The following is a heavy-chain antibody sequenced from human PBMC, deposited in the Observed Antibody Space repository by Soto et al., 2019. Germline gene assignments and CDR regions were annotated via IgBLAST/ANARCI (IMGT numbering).Heavy chain of an antibody. CDR1: GGSISSYY. Sequence: SETVSLTCTVSGGSISSYYWSWIRQPPGKGLEWIGYIYYSGSTNYNPSLKSRVTISVDTSKTQFSLKLRSVTAADTAVYYCARHAGNSYDFWSGYYTLNWFDPWGQGTLVTVSS. D-gene: IGHD3-3*01. CDR2: IYYSGST. V-gene: IGHV4-59*08. CDR3: ARHAGNSYDFWSGYYTLNWFDP. J-gene: IGHJ5*02.